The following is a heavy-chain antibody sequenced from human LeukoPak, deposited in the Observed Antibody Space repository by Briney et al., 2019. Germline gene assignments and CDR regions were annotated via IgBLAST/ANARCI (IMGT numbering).Heavy chain of an antibody. Sequence: GASVKVSCKASGYTFTSYGISWVRQAPGQGLEWMGWISAYNGNTNYAQKLQGRVTMTTDTSTSTAYMELRSLRSDDTAVYYCARDRSRGTYYYGSGSYYKKGNYFDYWGQGTLVTVSS. V-gene: IGHV1-18*01. CDR2: ISAYNGNT. J-gene: IGHJ4*02. CDR3: ARDRSRGTYYYGSGSYYKKGNYFDY. CDR1: GYTFTSYG. D-gene: IGHD3-10*01.